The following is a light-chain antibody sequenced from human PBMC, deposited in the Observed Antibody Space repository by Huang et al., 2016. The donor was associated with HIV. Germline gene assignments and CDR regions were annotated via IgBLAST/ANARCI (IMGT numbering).Light chain of an antibody. CDR2: DAA. J-gene: IGKJ5*01. CDR3: QQRKYWPPIT. V-gene: IGKV3-11*01. CDR1: QSVNSY. Sequence: ETVLTQSPATLSLSPGERATLSCRASQSVNSYLAWYQQKPGQTPSLLIYDAANRATGIPARFSGSGSGTDFTLTISSLEPEDFAVYYCQQRKYWPPITFGQGTRLEIK.